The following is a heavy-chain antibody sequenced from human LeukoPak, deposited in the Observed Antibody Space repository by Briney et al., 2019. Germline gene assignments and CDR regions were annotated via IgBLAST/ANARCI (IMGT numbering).Heavy chain of an antibody. D-gene: IGHD3-3*01. V-gene: IGHV1-24*01. CDR3: ATAKKTILEWLLSRPVTPGGMDV. Sequence: ASVKVSCKASGYTFTSYGISWVRQAPGKGLEWMGGFDPEDGETIYAQKFQGRVTMTEDTSTDTAYMELSSLRSEDTAVYYCATAKKTILEWLLSRPVTPGGMDVWGQGTTVTVSS. CDR1: GYTFTSYG. CDR2: FDPEDGET. J-gene: IGHJ6*02.